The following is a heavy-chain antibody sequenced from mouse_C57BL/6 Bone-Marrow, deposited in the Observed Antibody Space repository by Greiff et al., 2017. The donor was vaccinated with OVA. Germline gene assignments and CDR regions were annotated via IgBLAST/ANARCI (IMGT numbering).Heavy chain of an antibody. CDR2: IHPNSGST. CDR3: ARWGYDGNSAWFAY. J-gene: IGHJ3*01. V-gene: IGHV1-64*01. Sequence: VQLQQSGAELVKPGASVKLSCKASGYTFTSYWMHWVKQRPGQGLEWIGMIHPNSGSTNYNEKFKSKATLTVDKSSSTAYMQLSSLTSEDSAVYYCARWGYDGNSAWFAYWGQGTLVTVSA. CDR1: GYTFTSYW. D-gene: IGHD2-1*01.